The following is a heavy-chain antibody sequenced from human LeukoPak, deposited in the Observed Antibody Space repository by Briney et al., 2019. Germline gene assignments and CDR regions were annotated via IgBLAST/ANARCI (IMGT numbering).Heavy chain of an antibody. Sequence: ASVKVSCKASGYTFTSYAMNWVRQAPGQGLEWMGWINTNTGNPTYAQGFTGRFVFSLDTSVSTAYLQISSLKAEDTAVYYCARAGVTYSNYVYYYYYYMDVWGKGTTVTVSS. D-gene: IGHD4-11*01. CDR1: GYTFTSYA. J-gene: IGHJ6*03. CDR3: ARAGVTYSNYVYYYYYYMDV. CDR2: INTNTGNP. V-gene: IGHV7-4-1*02.